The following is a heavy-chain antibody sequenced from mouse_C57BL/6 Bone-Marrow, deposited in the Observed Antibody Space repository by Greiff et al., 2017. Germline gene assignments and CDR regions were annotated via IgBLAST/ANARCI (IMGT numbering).Heavy chain of an antibody. CDR1: GYAFRSYW. J-gene: IGHJ3*01. Sequence: QVHVKQSGAELVKPGASVKISCKASGYAFRSYWMNWVKQRPGKGLEWIGQIFPGDGDTNYNGKFKGKATLTADKSSSTAYVQLSSLTSEDSAVYFCARGAYWGQGTLVTVYA. V-gene: IGHV1-80*01. CDR2: IFPGDGDT. CDR3: ARGAY.